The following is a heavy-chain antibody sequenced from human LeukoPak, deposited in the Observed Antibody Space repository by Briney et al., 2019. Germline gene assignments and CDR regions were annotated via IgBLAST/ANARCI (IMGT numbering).Heavy chain of an antibody. CDR3: SGGKSAGLVNWFDP. D-gene: IGHD2-8*02. CDR2: INTDGSTT. CDR1: GSTFSSYW. Sequence: GGSLRLSCAASGSTFSSYWMHWVRQAPGKGLVWVSRINTDGSTTAYADSVKGRFTISRDNAKNTLYLEMNSLRAEDTAIYYCSGGKSAGLVNWFDPWGQGTLVTVSS. V-gene: IGHV3-74*03. J-gene: IGHJ5*02.